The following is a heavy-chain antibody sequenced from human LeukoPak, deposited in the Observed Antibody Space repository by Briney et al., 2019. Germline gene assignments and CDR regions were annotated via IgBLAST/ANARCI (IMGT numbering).Heavy chain of an antibody. V-gene: IGHV3-23*01. CDR2: LSGSGGST. CDR1: GCTFSSYA. D-gene: IGHD3-10*01. Sequence: GGCLRLSCAASGCTFSSYATSWDREAPGKGLEWVSALSGSGGSTYYADSVKGRFTISRDNSKNTLYLQMNSLRAEDTAVYYCAKTFRLTRWFGAGYFQHWGQGTLVTVSS. CDR3: AKTFRLTRWFGAGYFQH. J-gene: IGHJ1*01.